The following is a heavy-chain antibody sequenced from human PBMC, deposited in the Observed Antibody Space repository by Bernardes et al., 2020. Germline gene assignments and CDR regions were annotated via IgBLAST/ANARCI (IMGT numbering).Heavy chain of an antibody. J-gene: IGHJ5*02. CDR1: GGCFSGYY. Sequence: SEPLSLTCAVCGGCFSGYYWSWIRRPPGKGLEWIGEINHSGSTNYNPSLKSRVTISVDTSKNQFSLKLSSVTAADTAVYYCARLGIAARPGWFDPWGQGTLVTVSS. D-gene: IGHD6-6*01. CDR3: ARLGIAARPGWFDP. V-gene: IGHV4-34*01. CDR2: INHSGST.